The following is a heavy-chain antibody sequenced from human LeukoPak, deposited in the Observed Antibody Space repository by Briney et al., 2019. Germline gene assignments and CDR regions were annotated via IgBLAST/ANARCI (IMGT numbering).Heavy chain of an antibody. D-gene: IGHD3-10*01. Sequence: KPSETLSLTCAVSGYSITSGYYWGWIRQPPGKGLEWIGSIYHSGSTYYNPSLKSRVTISVDTSKNQFSLKLSSVTAADTAVYYCARDGDNYYGSGSYGYWGQGTLVTVSS. CDR2: IYHSGST. V-gene: IGHV4-38-2*02. CDR3: ARDGDNYYGSGSYGY. J-gene: IGHJ4*02. CDR1: GYSITSGYY.